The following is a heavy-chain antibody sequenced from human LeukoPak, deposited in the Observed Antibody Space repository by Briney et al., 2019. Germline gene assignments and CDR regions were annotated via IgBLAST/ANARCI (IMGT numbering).Heavy chain of an antibody. J-gene: IGHJ3*02. CDR2: LFYLVRS. CDR1: GGSITTNYYY. V-gene: IGHV4-39*01. D-gene: IGHD1-26*01. Sequence: SGPVSLTCTVSGGSITTNYYYWGWVRQPPGKGLEWIGNLFYLVRSKHHPSLQSPVPHPAGPSNHPFPIKLGAVTAADTAIFYSGRSYYHPSLKIRVTFSVDTSNHQFSRKLGSVTAAGPAIYYCARYCGSGTSYVGAFDIWGQGTMV. CDR3: GRSYYHPSLKIRVTFSVDTSNHQFSRKLGSVTAAGPAIYYCARYCGSGTSYVGAFDI.